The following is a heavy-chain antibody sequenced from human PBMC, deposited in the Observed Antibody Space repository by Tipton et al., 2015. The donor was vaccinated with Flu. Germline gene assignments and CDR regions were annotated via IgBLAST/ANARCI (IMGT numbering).Heavy chain of an antibody. J-gene: IGHJ5*02. CDR1: GDSLRSYY. CDR3: ARGGWEPHGGWFDP. V-gene: IGHV4-59*01. Sequence: TLSLTCTVSGDSLRSYYWSRIRQSPGKGLEWIGQVFYSGTTNYNPSLKSRVTISLDKSKNQFSLNLNSMTTADTAVFYCARGGWEPHGGWFDPWGRGILVTVSS. CDR2: VFYSGTT. D-gene: IGHD1-26*01.